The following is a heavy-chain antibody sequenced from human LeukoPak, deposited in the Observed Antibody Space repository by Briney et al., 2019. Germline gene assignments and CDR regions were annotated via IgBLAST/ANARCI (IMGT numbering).Heavy chain of an antibody. D-gene: IGHD3-10*01. CDR1: GGSISSGSYY. CDR3: ASALGIDAFDI. CDR2: IYTIGST. J-gene: IGHJ3*02. Sequence: PSETLSLTCTVSGGSISSGSYYWSWIRQPAGKGLEWIGRIYTIGSTNYNPSLKSRVTISVDTSNNKFSLKLSSVTAADTAVYYCASALGIDAFDIWGQGTMVTVSS. V-gene: IGHV4-61*02.